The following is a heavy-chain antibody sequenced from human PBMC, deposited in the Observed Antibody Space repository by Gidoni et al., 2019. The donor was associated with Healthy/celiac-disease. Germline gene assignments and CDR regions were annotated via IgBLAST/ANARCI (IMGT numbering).Heavy chain of an antibody. D-gene: IGHD1-26*01. J-gene: IGHJ5*02. CDR1: GFTFSHAG. Sequence: EVQLVESGGGLVKPGGSLRLSCAASGFTFSHAGMNWVRQAPGKGLEWVGRIKSKTDVRTTDYAAPVKGRFTISRDDSKNTLYLQMNSLKTEDTAVYYCTTDKKWELRNVLNWFDPWGQGTLVTVSS. CDR3: TTDKKWELRNVLNWFDP. CDR2: IKSKTDVRTT. V-gene: IGHV3-15*07.